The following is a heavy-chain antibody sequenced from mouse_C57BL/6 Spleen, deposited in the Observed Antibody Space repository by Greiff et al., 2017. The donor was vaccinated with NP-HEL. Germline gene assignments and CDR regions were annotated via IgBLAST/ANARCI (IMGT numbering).Heavy chain of an antibody. D-gene: IGHD1-1*01. CDR2: IYPSDSET. J-gene: IGHJ2*01. CDR1: GYTFTSYW. CDR3: ARPGDYGSSYDY. V-gene: IGHV1-61*01. Sequence: VQLQQSGAELVRPGSSVKLSCKASGYTFTSYWMDWVKQRPGQGLEWIGNIYPSDSETHYNQKFKDKATLTVDKSSSTAYMQLSSLTSEDSAVYYCARPGDYGSSYDYWGQGTTLTVSS.